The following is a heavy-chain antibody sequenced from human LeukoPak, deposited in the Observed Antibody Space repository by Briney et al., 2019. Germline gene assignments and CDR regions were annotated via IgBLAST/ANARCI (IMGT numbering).Heavy chain of an antibody. CDR1: AFRFNIYG. Sequence: GGSLRLSCAASAFRFNIYGMHWVRQAPGKGLEWVAVIWYDGSDKYYADSVKGPFTISRDNSKNTLYLEMNSLRAEDTAVYYCARDQGPVGSYFDYWGQGTLVTVSS. V-gene: IGHV3-33*01. CDR2: IWYDGSDK. J-gene: IGHJ4*02. CDR3: ARDQGPVGSYFDY. D-gene: IGHD3-10*01.